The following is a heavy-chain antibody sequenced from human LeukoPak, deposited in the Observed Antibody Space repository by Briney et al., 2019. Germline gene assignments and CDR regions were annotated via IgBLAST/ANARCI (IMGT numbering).Heavy chain of an antibody. J-gene: IGHJ6*03. D-gene: IGHD4-23*01. CDR1: GGTFSSYA. V-gene: IGHV1-69*05. CDR2: IIPIFGTA. Sequence: ASVKVSCKASGGTFSSYAISWVRQAPGQGLEWMGGIIPIFGTANYAQKFQGRVTITRNTSISTAYMELSSLRSEDTAVYYCARVVIGVTPYYYYYYMDVWGKGTTVTASS. CDR3: ARVVIGVTPYYYYYYMDV.